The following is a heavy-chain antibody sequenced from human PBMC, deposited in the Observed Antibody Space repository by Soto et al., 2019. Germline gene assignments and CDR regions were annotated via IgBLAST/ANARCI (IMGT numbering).Heavy chain of an antibody. CDR3: ARGRATAYYFDY. CDR2: IYYSGST. CDR1: GGSISSYY. D-gene: IGHD1-26*01. Sequence: SETLSLTCTVSGGSISSYYWSWIRQPPGKGLEWIGYIYYSGSTNYNPSLKSRVTISVDTSKNQFSLKLSSVTAADTAVYYCARGRATAYYFDYWGQGTMVTVSS. V-gene: IGHV4-59*01. J-gene: IGHJ4*02.